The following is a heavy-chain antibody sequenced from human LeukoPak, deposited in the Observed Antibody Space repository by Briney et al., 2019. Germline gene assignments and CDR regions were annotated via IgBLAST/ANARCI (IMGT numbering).Heavy chain of an antibody. D-gene: IGHD3-3*01. CDR2: ISYDGSNK. J-gene: IGHJ3*02. CDR3: ARDRVLRFLEWLSVDAFDI. Sequence: GRSLRLSCAASGFTFSSYGMHWVRQAPGKGLEWVAVISYDGSNKYYADSVKGRFTISRDNSKNTLYLQMNSLRAEDTAVYYCARDRVLRFLEWLSVDAFDIWGQGTMVTVSS. V-gene: IGHV3-30*03. CDR1: GFTFSSYG.